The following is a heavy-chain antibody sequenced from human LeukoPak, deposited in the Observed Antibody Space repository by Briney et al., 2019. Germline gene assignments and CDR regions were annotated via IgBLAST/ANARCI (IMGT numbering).Heavy chain of an antibody. Sequence: SGGSLRLSCAASGFTFSSYAMHWVRQAPGKGLEWVAVISYDGSNKYYADSVKGRFTISRDNSKNTLYLQMNSLRAEDTAVYYCARAPGVYGSGSYYSDAFDIWGQGTMVTVSS. V-gene: IGHV3-30-3*01. CDR2: ISYDGSNK. J-gene: IGHJ3*02. CDR1: GFTFSSYA. CDR3: ARAPGVYGSGSYYSDAFDI. D-gene: IGHD3-10*01.